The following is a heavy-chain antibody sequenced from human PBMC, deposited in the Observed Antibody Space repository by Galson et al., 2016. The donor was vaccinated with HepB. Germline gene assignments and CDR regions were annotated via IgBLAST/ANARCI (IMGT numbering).Heavy chain of an antibody. V-gene: IGHV4-39*01. D-gene: IGHD5-12*01. CDR1: GGSISSISFY. Sequence: ETLSLTCSVSGGSISSISFYWGWIRQPPGKGLEWIGNIYYSGTTHYNPSLRSRVIISVDTSKNQFSLKLTSVTAADTAVYYCATLTHFSGYDYAGTHIDYWGRGTLVTVSS. CDR3: ATLTHFSGYDYAGTHIDY. CDR2: IYYSGTT. J-gene: IGHJ4*02.